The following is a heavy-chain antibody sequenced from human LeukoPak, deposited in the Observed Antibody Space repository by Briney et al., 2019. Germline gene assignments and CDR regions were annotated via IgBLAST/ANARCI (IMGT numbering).Heavy chain of an antibody. V-gene: IGHV1-46*01. Sequence: ASVKVSCKASGYTFTSYYMHWVRQAPGQGLEWMGIINPSGGSTRYAQKFQGRVTITADESTNTAYMELSSLRSEDTAVYYCARDSEQWLSRSNYYYYGMDVWGQGTTVTVSS. CDR3: ARDSEQWLSRSNYYYYGMDV. D-gene: IGHD6-19*01. CDR1: GYTFTSYY. CDR2: INPSGGST. J-gene: IGHJ6*02.